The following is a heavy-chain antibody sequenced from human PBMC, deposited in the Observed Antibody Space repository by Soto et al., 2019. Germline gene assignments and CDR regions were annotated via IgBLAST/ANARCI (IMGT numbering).Heavy chain of an antibody. CDR3: ARAWYYYDSSGYPDAFDI. J-gene: IGHJ3*02. Sequence: GASVKVSCKASGYTFTSYGISWVRQAPGQGLEWMGWISAYNGNTNYAQKLQGRVTMTTDTSTSTAYMELRSLRSDDTAVYYCARAWYYYDSSGYPDAFDIWGQGTMVTVSS. D-gene: IGHD3-22*01. CDR1: GYTFTSYG. CDR2: ISAYNGNT. V-gene: IGHV1-18*01.